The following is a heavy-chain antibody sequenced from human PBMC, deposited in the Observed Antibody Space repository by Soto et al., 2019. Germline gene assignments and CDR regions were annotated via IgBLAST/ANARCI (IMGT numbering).Heavy chain of an antibody. V-gene: IGHV3-33*01. CDR1: GFTFSSYG. D-gene: IGHD3-10*01. CDR2: IWYDGSNK. J-gene: IGHJ4*02. CDR3: ARDNAVAPPITMVRGYFDY. Sequence: GGSLRLSCAASGFTFSSYGMHWVRQAPGKGLEWVAVIWYDGSNKYYADSVKGRFTISRDNSKNTLYLQMNSLRAEDTAVYYCARDNAVAPPITMVRGYFDYWGQGTLVTVSS.